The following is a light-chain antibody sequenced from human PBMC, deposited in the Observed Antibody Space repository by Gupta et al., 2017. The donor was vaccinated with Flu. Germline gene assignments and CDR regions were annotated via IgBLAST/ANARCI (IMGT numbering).Light chain of an antibody. V-gene: IGKV4-1*01. CDR3: QQYYSITWK. CDR1: QSDLDTSNNRNY. CDR2: WAS. J-gene: IGKJ1*01. Sequence: SPGERSTIDCKSSQSDLDTSNNRNYLAWYQQRPGQPPKLLFDWASTRQSGVPDRFSGSWSGTDFTLTIISLQAEAVAGYNCQQYYSITWKFGQG.